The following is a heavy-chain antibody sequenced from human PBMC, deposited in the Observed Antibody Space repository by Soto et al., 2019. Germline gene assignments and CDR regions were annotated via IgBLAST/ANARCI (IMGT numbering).Heavy chain of an antibody. CDR2: TCYDGSNK. J-gene: IGHJ4*02. CDR3: TREAMTIRLYFDY. Sequence: LRLSCAAPEFTSSSSVRHWGRQPAGKGREWVAVTCYDGSNKCYADSVEGRFTIYRDNSKNTLYLQVNSLRVEDTAMYYCTREAMTIRLYFDYWGQGALVTVSS. V-gene: IGHV3-33*01. CDR1: EFTSSSSV. D-gene: IGHD3-3*01.